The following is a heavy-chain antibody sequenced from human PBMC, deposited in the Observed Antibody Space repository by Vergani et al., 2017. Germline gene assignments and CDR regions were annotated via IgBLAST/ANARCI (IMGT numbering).Heavy chain of an antibody. CDR3: ARHATVEWLVKLGWIDP. D-gene: IGHD6-19*01. J-gene: IGHJ5*02. V-gene: IGHV4-39*01. Sequence: QLQLQESGPGLVKPSAPLSLTCSVSGASIRRSTYYWGWIRQPPGKGLEWIASIYYSGSTYYNPSLKSRVTIAVDTSKNQFSLKLSSVTAADTAVYFCARHATVEWLVKLGWIDPWGQGILVTVSS. CDR2: IYYSGST. CDR1: GASIRRSTYY.